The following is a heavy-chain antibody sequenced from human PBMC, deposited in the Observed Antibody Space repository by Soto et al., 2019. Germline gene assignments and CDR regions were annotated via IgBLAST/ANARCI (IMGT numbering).Heavy chain of an antibody. Sequence: GGSLRLSCAVSGFTFSSYAMSWVRQAPGKGLEWVSAISGSDNSTYYADSVKGRFTISRDNSKNTLYLQMSSPRADDTAVYYCAPMGVWGQGTTVTVSS. CDR2: ISGSDNST. CDR3: APMGV. J-gene: IGHJ6*02. CDR1: GFTFSSYA. V-gene: IGHV3-23*01.